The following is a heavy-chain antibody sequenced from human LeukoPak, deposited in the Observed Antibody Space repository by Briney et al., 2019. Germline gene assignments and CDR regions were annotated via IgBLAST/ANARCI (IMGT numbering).Heavy chain of an antibody. CDR1: GYTFTGYY. CDR2: INPNSGGT. CDR3: ARLMSYDSSGYPLGY. V-gene: IGHV1-2*02. Sequence: ASVKVSCKASGYTFTGYYMHWVRQAPGQGLEWMGWINPNSGGTNYAQKFQGRVTMTRDTSISTAYMELSRLRSDDTAVYYCARLMSYDSSGYPLGYWGQGTLVTVSS. J-gene: IGHJ4*02. D-gene: IGHD3-22*01.